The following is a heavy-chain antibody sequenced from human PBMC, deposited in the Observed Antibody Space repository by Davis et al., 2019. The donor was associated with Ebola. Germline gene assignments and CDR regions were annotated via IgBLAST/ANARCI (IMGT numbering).Heavy chain of an antibody. D-gene: IGHD3-10*01. CDR1: GYTFTSYG. CDR2: ISAYNGNT. J-gene: IGHJ6*02. Sequence: AASVKVSCKASGYTFTSYGISWVRQAPGQGLEWMGWISAYNGNTNYAQKLQGRVTMTTDTPTSTAYMELRSLRPDDTAVYYCARSYGPPQKYYYYYGMDVWGQGTTVTVSS. V-gene: IGHV1-18*01. CDR3: ARSYGPPQKYYYYYGMDV.